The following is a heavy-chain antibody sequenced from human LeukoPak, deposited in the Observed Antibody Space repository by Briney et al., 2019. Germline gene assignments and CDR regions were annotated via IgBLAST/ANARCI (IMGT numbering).Heavy chain of an antibody. CDR2: ISSSGSTI. V-gene: IGHV3-48*03. J-gene: IGHJ4*02. CDR1: GFTLSGFE. Sequence: GGSLTLSCAASGFTLSGFEMNWGRQAPGEGLEWVSYISSSGSTIYYADSVKGRVTISRDNAKNSLYLKMNSVRAEDTAVYYCARDECGYSSGNLIFYYQGQGTLVTVAS. CDR3: ARDECGYSSGNLIFYY. D-gene: IGHD5-18*01.